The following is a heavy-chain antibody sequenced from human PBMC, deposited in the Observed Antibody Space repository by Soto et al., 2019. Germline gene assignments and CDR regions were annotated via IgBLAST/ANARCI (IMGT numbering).Heavy chain of an antibody. D-gene: IGHD2-21*02. V-gene: IGHV4-30-4*08. CDR2: IHHSGSI. Sequence: QVQLQQSGPGLVKPSQTLSLTCTVSGASISSDYYHWTWIRQSPGKGLEWIGYIHHSGSILYNPSLKSRVTISVDTSKNQFSLHLTSVTAADTAVYFCAREYDGGDSLDVWGQGTTCTVSS. CDR3: AREYDGGDSLDV. J-gene: IGHJ6*02. CDR1: GASISSDYYH.